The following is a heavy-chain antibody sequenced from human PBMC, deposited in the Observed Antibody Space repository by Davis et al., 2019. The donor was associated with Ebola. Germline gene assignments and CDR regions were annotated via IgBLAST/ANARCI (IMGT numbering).Heavy chain of an antibody. J-gene: IGHJ4*02. D-gene: IGHD5-18*01. CDR3: ARVSPWLPYFDY. V-gene: IGHV1-18*01. Sequence: ASVKVSCKASCYTLTSYGLSWVRQAPGQGLEWMGWISAYNGNTNYAQKVQGRVTMTTDTSTNTAYMELRSLRSDDTAVYYCARVSPWLPYFDYWGQGTLVTVSS. CDR2: ISAYNGNT. CDR1: CYTLTSYG.